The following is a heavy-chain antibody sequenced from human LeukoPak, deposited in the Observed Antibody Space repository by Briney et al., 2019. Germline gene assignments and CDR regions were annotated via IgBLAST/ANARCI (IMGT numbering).Heavy chain of an antibody. CDR1: GITLSNYG. CDR2: ISDSGGST. J-gene: IGHJ4*01. V-gene: IGHV3-23*01. CDR3: ASDPNGDYVGALGF. Sequence: GGSLRLSCAVSGITLSNYGMSWVRQAPGKGLEWVAGISDSGGSTNYADSVKGRFTISRDNSKKTMYLQMNSLRAEDTAIYYCASDPNGDYVGALGFWGRGTLVTVSS. D-gene: IGHD4-17*01.